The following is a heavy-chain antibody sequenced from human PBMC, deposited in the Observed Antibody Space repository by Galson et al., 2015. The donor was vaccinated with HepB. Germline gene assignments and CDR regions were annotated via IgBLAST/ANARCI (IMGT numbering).Heavy chain of an antibody. CDR3: SRDGGYYDFWSGYSPYYMDI. CDR1: GGSITSYY. CDR2: IYTSGSA. J-gene: IGHJ6*03. D-gene: IGHD3-3*01. V-gene: IGHV4-4*07. Sequence: ETLSLTCTVSGGSITSYYWSWIQQPAGKGLEWIGRIYTSGSANYNPSLKSRVTMSLDTSKNEFSLKLSSVTAADTAEYYCSRDGGYYDFWSGYSPYYMDIWGKGTTVTVSS.